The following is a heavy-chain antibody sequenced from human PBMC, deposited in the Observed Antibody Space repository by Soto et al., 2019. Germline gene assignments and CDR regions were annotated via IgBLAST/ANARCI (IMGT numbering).Heavy chain of an antibody. V-gene: IGHV1-8*01. D-gene: IGHD1-7*01. CDR1: GYTYTSYD. CDR2: MNPNSGNT. Sequence: QVQLVQSGAEVKKPGASVKVSCKASGYTYTSYDINWVRQATGQGLEWMGWMNPNSGNTGYAQKFQGRVTMTRNTSISTAYMELSSLRSEDTAVYYCAGELDTSNDAFDIWGQGTMVTVSS. CDR3: AGELDTSNDAFDI. J-gene: IGHJ3*02.